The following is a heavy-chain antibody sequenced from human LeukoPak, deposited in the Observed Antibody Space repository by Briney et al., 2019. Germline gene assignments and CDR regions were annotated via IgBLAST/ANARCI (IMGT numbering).Heavy chain of an antibody. CDR2: INQDGSER. D-gene: IGHD5-24*01. CDR3: ARGMAARSFYFDY. J-gene: IGHJ4*02. CDR1: VFTFSTYW. Sequence: PGGSLRLSCAASVFTFSTYWMSWVRQAPGKGLEWVANINQDGSERYLVDSVKGRFTISRDNGKNSVFLQMNSLRAEDTAVYYCARGMAARSFYFDYWGQGTLVTVSS. V-gene: IGHV3-7*01.